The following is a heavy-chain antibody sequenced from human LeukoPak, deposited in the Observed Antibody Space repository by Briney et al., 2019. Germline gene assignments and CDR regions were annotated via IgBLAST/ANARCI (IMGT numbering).Heavy chain of an antibody. J-gene: IGHJ4*02. CDR1: GFTFSSYS. D-gene: IGHD3-22*01. Sequence: PGGSLRLSCTASGFTFSSYSMNWVRQAPGKGLEWVSSISSSSSYIYYADSVKGRFTISRDNAKNSLYLQMNSLRAEDTAVYYCTRGGDSSGYYPPVFDYWGQGTLVTVSS. CDR3: TRGGDSSGYYPPVFDY. V-gene: IGHV3-21*01. CDR2: ISSSSSYI.